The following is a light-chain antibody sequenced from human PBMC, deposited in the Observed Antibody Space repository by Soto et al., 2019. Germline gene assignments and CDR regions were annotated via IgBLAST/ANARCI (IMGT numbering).Light chain of an antibody. CDR2: GAS. Sequence: QTPNEMNLSPVESATLSCRASQSVTSNYLAWYQQKPGQAPRLLISGASSRAAGISDKFSGSGSGTDFTLTISRLEPEDFAVYFCHQSGICPFTFGQGTRLEIK. CDR3: HQSGICPFT. CDR1: QSVTSNY. V-gene: IGKV3-20*01. J-gene: IGKJ5*01.